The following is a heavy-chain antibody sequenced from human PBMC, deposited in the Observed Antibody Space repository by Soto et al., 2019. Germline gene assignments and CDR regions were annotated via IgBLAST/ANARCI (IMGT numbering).Heavy chain of an antibody. Sequence: QITLKESGPTLVKPTQTLTLTCTFSGFSLSTSGVGVGWIRQPPGKALEWLALIYWDDDKRYSPSLKSRLTITKDTSKNPVVLTMTNMDPVDTATYYCAHRLGGIGVAGTFDYWGQGTLVTVSS. J-gene: IGHJ4*02. D-gene: IGHD6-19*01. CDR1: GFSLSTSGVG. CDR3: AHRLGGIGVAGTFDY. V-gene: IGHV2-5*02. CDR2: IYWDDDK.